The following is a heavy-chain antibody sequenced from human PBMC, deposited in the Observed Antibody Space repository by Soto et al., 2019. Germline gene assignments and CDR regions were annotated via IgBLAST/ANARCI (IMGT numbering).Heavy chain of an antibody. Sequence: GVLRLSCEGSGFTFSDYYISWIRQAPGKGLEWISYSSNSGTFSRYADSVKGRFSISRDNTKNLLYLQMNGLRAEDTAVYYCARSGDNYNSLDYWGQGTPVTVSS. CDR2: SSNSGTFS. CDR1: GFTFSDYY. D-gene: IGHD1-1*01. V-gene: IGHV3-11*06. J-gene: IGHJ4*02. CDR3: ARSGDNYNSLDY.